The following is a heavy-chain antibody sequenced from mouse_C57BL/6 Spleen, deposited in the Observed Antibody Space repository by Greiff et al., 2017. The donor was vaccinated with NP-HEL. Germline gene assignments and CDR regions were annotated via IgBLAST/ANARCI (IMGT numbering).Heavy chain of an antibody. J-gene: IGHJ2*01. V-gene: IGHV1-43*01. CDR2: INPSTGGT. D-gene: IGHD1-1*01. Sequence: VQLKESGPELVKPGASVKISCKASGYSFTGYYMHWVKQSSEKSLEWIGEINPSTGGTSYNQKFKGKATLTVDKSSSTAYMQLKSLTSEDSAVYYCARDGSSFDYWGQGTTLTVSS. CDR3: ARDGSSFDY. CDR1: GYSFTGYY.